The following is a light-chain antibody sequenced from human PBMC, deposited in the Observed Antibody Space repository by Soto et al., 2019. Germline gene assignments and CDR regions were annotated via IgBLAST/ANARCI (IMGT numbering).Light chain of an antibody. J-gene: IGKJ4*01. CDR2: GAS. Sequence: EVVMTQSPATLSVSPGERATLSCRASQSVNSDLAWYQHRPGQAPRLLIYGASIRATGIPARFSGYGSGTDFTLIFSSLQSEDFAVYYCQQYNSWPPLTFGGGTKVVI. CDR1: QSVNSD. V-gene: IGKV3-15*01. CDR3: QQYNSWPPLT.